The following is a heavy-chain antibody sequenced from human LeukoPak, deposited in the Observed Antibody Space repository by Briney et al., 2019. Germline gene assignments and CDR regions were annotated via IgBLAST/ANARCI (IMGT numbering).Heavy chain of an antibody. CDR1: GFTVSSNY. CDR3: ARALLGRWPLGYYFDY. D-gene: IGHD4-23*01. Sequence: GGSLRLSCAASGFTVSSNYMSWVRQAPGKGLGWVSVIYSGGSTYYADSVKGRFTISRDNSKNTLYLQMNSLRAEDTAVYYCARALLGRWPLGYYFDYWGQGTLVTVSS. J-gene: IGHJ4*02. CDR2: IYSGGST. V-gene: IGHV3-66*01.